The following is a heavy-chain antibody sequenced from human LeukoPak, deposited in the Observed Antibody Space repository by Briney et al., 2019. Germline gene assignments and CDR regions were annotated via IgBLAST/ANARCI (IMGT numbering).Heavy chain of an antibody. Sequence: SETLSLTCTVSGGSISSYYWSWIRQPAGKGLEWIGRIYTSGSTNYNPSLKSRVTMSVDTSKNQFSLKLSSVTAADTAVYYCARLGYSGYDWGPNWFDPWGQGTLVTVSS. CDR3: ARLGYSGYDWGPNWFDP. V-gene: IGHV4-4*07. CDR1: GGSISSYY. J-gene: IGHJ5*02. D-gene: IGHD5-12*01. CDR2: IYTSGST.